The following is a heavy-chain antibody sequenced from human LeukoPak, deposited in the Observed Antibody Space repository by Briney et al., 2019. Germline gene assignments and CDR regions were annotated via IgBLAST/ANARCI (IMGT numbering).Heavy chain of an antibody. CDR1: GFTFSSYA. CDR3: TRCSYDSSGYRTRYFDY. V-gene: IGHV3-30*01. J-gene: IGHJ4*02. D-gene: IGHD3-22*01. Sequence: GTSLRLSCAASGFTFSSYAMHWVRQAPGKGLEWVAVISKDVDNRYYADSVKGRFTISRDNSQNTLYLQMNSLRAEDTAMYYCTRCSYDSSGYRTRYFDYWGQGTLVTVSS. CDR2: ISKDVDNR.